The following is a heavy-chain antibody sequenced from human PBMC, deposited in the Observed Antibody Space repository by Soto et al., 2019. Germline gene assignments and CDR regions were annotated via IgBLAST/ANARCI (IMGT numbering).Heavy chain of an antibody. CDR1: GYTFTSYD. D-gene: IGHD2-15*01. V-gene: IGHV1-8*01. Sequence: QVQLVQSGAEVKKPGASVKVSCKASGYTFTSYDINWVRQATGQGLEWMGWMNPNSGNTGYAQKFQGRVTMTRNTSISTAYMELRSLRSEDTAVYYCAATSGQNEGYNWFDHWGQGTLVTVSS. CDR2: MNPNSGNT. CDR3: AATSGQNEGYNWFDH. J-gene: IGHJ5*02.